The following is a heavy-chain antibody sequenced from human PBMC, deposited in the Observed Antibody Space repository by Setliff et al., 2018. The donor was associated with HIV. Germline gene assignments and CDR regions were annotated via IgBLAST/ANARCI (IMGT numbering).Heavy chain of an antibody. J-gene: IGHJ4*01. CDR2: IRSKAYGGTT. CDR1: GFTFGDYA. D-gene: IGHD3-3*01. V-gene: IGHV3-49*04. Sequence: PGGSLRLSCTASGFTFGDYAMSWVRQAPGKGLEWIGFIRSKAYGGTTEYAASVKGRFTISRDDSKSIAYLQMNSLKTEDTAVYYCTTTLRTRNFWSGYSVLSDYWGQGTLVTVSS. CDR3: TTTLRTRNFWSGYSVLSDY.